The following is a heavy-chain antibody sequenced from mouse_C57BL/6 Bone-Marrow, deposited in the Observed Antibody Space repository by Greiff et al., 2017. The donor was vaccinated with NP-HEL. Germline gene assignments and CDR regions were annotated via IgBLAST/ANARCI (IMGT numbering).Heavy chain of an antibody. D-gene: IGHD4-1*01. J-gene: IGHJ3*01. CDR2: ISDGGSYT. CDR3: AGDGRLGPFAY. CDR1: GFTFSSYA. Sequence: EVMLVESGGGLVKPGGSLKLSCAASGFTFSSYAMSWVRQTPEKRLEWVATISDGGSYTYYPDNVKGRFTISRDNAKNNLYLQMSHLKSEDTAMYYCAGDGRLGPFAYWGQGTLVTVSA. V-gene: IGHV5-4*01.